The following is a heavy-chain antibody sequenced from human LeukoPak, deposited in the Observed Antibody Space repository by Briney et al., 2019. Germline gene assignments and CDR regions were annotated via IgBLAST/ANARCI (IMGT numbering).Heavy chain of an antibody. Sequence: ASVKVSCKASGYTLTSYFMHWVRQATGQGLEWMGWMNPNSGNTGYAQKFQGRVTITRNTSISTAYMELSSLRSEDTAVYYCARERAGSFDYWGQGTLVTVSS. V-gene: IGHV1-8*03. CDR3: ARERAGSFDY. CDR2: MNPNSGNT. J-gene: IGHJ4*02. D-gene: IGHD6-13*01. CDR1: GYTLTSYF.